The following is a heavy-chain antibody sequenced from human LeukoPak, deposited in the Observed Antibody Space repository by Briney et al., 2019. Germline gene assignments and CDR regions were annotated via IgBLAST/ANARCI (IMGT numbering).Heavy chain of an antibody. D-gene: IGHD3-3*01. CDR3: ARARATYYDFWSGYPPYYFDY. V-gene: IGHV1-2*02. CDR1: GYTFTSYD. CDR2: INPNSGGT. Sequence: ASVKVSCKASGYTFTSYDINWVRQATGQGLEWMGWINPNSGGTNYAQKFQGRVTMTRDTSISTAYMELSRLRSDDTAVYYCARARATYYDFWSGYPPYYFDYWGHGTLVTVSS. J-gene: IGHJ4*01.